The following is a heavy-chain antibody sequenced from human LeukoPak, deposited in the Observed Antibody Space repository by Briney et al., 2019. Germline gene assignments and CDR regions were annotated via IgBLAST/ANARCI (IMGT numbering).Heavy chain of an antibody. CDR2: IIPIFGTA. CDR1: GGTFSSYA. J-gene: IGHJ3*02. Sequence: ASVKVSCKASGGTFSSYAISWVRQPPGQGLEWMGGIIPIFGTANYAQKFQGRVTITADESTSTAYIELSSLRSEDTAVYYCARDSVDIVAKPGIAVAGTSEGKKDHAFDIWGQGTMVTVSS. V-gene: IGHV1-69*13. CDR3: ARDSVDIVAKPGIAVAGTSEGKKDHAFDI. D-gene: IGHD6-19*01.